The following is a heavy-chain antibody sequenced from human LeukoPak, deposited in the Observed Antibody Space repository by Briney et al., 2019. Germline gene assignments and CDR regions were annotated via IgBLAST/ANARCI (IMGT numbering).Heavy chain of an antibody. Sequence: AGGSLRLSCAASGFTFSRYWMHWVRQAPGNGLVWGSRIKSDGSTNYADSVKGRFTISRDNAKNTVSLQMNSLRAEDTGVYYCARAPAEIGGYYPEYFRHWGQGTLVTVSS. CDR1: GFTFSRYW. CDR3: ARAPAEIGGYYPEYFRH. D-gene: IGHD3-22*01. J-gene: IGHJ1*01. CDR2: IKSDGST. V-gene: IGHV3-74*01.